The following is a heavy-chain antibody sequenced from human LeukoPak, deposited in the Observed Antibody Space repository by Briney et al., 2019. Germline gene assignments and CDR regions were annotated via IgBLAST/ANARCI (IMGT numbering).Heavy chain of an antibody. CDR2: IYSGGST. CDR1: GFTVSDNY. CDR3: AKDIGVAGTQSGLVDY. D-gene: IGHD6-19*01. J-gene: IGHJ4*02. Sequence: GGSLRLSCAASGFTVSDNYMSWVRQAPGKGLEWVSVIYSGGSTYYADSVKGRFSISRDNSKNTLYLQMNSLRAEDTAVYYCAKDIGVAGTQSGLVDYWGQGTLVTVSS. V-gene: IGHV3-53*01.